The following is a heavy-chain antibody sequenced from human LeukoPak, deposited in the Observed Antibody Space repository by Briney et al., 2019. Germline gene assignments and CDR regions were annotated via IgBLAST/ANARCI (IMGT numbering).Heavy chain of an antibody. J-gene: IGHJ4*02. CDR3: ARDSLYCSSTSCYRVPFDY. D-gene: IGHD2-2*02. CDR1: GDSVSSNSAA. Sequence: SQTLSLTCALSGDSVSSNSAAWNWIRQSPSRGLEWLARTYYRSNVYKDYAVSVKSRITINPDTSKNQFSLQLNSVTPEDTAVYYCARDSLYCSSTSCYRVPFDYWGQGTLVTVSS. CDR2: TYYRSNVYK. V-gene: IGHV6-1*01.